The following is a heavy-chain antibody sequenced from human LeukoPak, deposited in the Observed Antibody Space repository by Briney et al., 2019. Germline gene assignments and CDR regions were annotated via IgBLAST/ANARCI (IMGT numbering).Heavy chain of an antibody. Sequence: GGSLRLSCAASEFTFSAFWMSWVRQAPGKGLEWVANINQDGSAKYYVDSVKGRFTVSRDNAENSLYLQTNSLRAEDTAIYYCARLWGDATIFDLWGQGTLVTVSS. D-gene: IGHD5-12*01. CDR1: EFTFSAFW. CDR2: INQDGSAK. CDR3: ARLWGDATIFDL. J-gene: IGHJ4*02. V-gene: IGHV3-7*01.